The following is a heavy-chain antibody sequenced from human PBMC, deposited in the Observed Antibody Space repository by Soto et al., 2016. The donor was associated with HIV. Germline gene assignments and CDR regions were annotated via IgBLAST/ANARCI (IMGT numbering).Heavy chain of an antibody. CDR3: ARVSDYYGSGSFLGTT. CDR2: IYHTGSS. D-gene: IGHD3-10*01. V-gene: IGHV4-4*02. J-gene: IGHJ4*02. Sequence: QMQLQESGPGLVRPSGTLSLTCDIPGDSISSNKWWSWVRQPPGKGLEWIGEIYHTGSSNYNPSLRSRVIISVDKSKNQFSLKLSSVTAADTALYYCARVSDYYGSGSFLGTTWGQGTLVTVSS. CDR1: GDSISSNKW.